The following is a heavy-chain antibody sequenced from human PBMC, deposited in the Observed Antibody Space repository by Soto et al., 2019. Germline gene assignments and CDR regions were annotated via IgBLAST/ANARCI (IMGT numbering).Heavy chain of an antibody. CDR1: GSTFTNYA. Sequence: ASVKVSCKASGSTFTNYAIHWVRQAPGQRLEWMGWINAGNGHTKYSQKFQARVTITRDASASTAYMELSSLRSEDTAVYYCARCERYYYDSSGYFGYAYWRQGTLDTGSS. V-gene: IGHV1-3*01. CDR2: INAGNGHT. J-gene: IGHJ4*02. CDR3: ARCERYYYDSSGYFGYAY. D-gene: IGHD3-22*01.